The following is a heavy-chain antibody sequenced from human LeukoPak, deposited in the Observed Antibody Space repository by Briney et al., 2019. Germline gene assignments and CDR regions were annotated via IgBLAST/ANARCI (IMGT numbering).Heavy chain of an antibody. Sequence: ASVKVSCKASGGTFSSYAISWVRQAPGQGLEWMGGIIPIFGTANYAQKFQGRVTITADKSTSTAYMELSSLRSEDTAVYYCARALGYGSGTLDVWGKGTTVTVSP. CDR1: GGTFSSYA. CDR3: ARALGYGSGTLDV. V-gene: IGHV1-69*06. CDR2: IIPIFGTA. J-gene: IGHJ6*04. D-gene: IGHD3-10*01.